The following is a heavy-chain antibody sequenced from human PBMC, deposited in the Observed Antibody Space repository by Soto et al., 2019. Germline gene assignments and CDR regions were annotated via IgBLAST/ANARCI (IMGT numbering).Heavy chain of an antibody. D-gene: IGHD4-4*01. CDR3: VKVAYSSLTTLGSAFDV. V-gene: IGHV3-9*01. Sequence: QLVESGGGLVQPGRSLRLSCAASGFTFDDYAMHWVRQAPGKGLEWVSGISWSGDNMAYADSVKGRFITSRDNVKNSLYLQMNMLRVGDTALYHCVKVAYSSLTTLGSAFDVWGQGTTVTVS. J-gene: IGHJ3*01. CDR1: GFTFDDYA. CDR2: ISWSGDNM.